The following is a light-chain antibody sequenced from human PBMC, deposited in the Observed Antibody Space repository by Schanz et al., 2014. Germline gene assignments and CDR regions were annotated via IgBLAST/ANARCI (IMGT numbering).Light chain of an antibody. V-gene: IGLV2-11*01. J-gene: IGLJ1*01. CDR1: SSDVGGHNY. CDR2: DVS. CDR3: SSYTNINTPQYV. Sequence: QSALTQPRSVSGSPGQSVTISCAGTSSDVGGHNYVSWYQQHPGKAPKLIIYDVSVRPSGVPDRFSGSKSGNTASLTISGLQAEDEADYYCSSYTNINTPQYVFGTGTKLTVL.